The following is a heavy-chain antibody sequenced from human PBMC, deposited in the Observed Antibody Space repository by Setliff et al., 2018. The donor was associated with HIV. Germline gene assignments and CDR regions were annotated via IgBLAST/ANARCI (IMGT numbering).Heavy chain of an antibody. CDR1: GGSITGHY. J-gene: IGHJ4*02. Sequence: PSETLSLTCTVSGGSITGHYWSWIRQPPGKGPEWIGYISYSGISNYNPSLKSRVTISLDTSKNHLSLQLRSVTAADTAVYYCARDRGSGSWFDFWGQGTLVTVSS. V-gene: IGHV4-59*11. D-gene: IGHD1-26*01. CDR2: ISYSGIS. CDR3: ARDRGSGSWFDF.